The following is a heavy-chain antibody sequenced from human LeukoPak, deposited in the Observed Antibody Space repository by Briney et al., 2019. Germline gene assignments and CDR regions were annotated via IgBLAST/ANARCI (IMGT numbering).Heavy chain of an antibody. Sequence: GGSLRLSCAASGFPFAPFWMTCVRQAPGKGPEFVATMNRDGSEVAYGNSVRGRFTISRDNAKNSLYLQMNSLRAEDTAVYYCAKGGYNYGYVDYWGQGTLVTVSS. J-gene: IGHJ4*02. CDR3: AKGGYNYGYVDY. V-gene: IGHV3-7*05. CDR2: MNRDGSEV. D-gene: IGHD5-18*01. CDR1: GFPFAPFW.